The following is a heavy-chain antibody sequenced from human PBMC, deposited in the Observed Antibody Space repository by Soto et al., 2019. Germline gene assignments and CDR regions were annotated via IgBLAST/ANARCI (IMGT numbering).Heavy chain of an antibody. V-gene: IGHV4-39*01. J-gene: IGHJ5*02. CDR1: GGSISSVSYY. Sequence: QLQLQASGPGLVKPSETLSLTCSVSGGSISSVSYYWGWIRQPPGKGPEWIGSIYYSGSAYYSPSLKSRVTMSVDTSKNQLSLELRSVTAADTAVYYGARLHCNSPNCVPLGPWGQGTLVTVSS. CDR2: IYYSGSA. D-gene: IGHD2-2*01. CDR3: ARLHCNSPNCVPLGP.